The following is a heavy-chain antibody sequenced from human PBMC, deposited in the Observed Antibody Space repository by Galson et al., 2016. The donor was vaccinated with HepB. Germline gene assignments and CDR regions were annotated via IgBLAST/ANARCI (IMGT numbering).Heavy chain of an antibody. V-gene: IGHV4-59*01. J-gene: IGHJ4*02. CDR1: GGSISGYY. CDR2: IYYSGST. CDR3: VRTTRSYFDY. D-gene: IGHD1-1*01. Sequence: SETLSLTCTVSGGSISGYYWSWIRQPPGKGLEWIGYIYYSGSTNCSPSLKSRVTISLDTSKNLFSLKLSSVSAADTAVYYCVRTTRSYFDYWGQGTLVTVSS.